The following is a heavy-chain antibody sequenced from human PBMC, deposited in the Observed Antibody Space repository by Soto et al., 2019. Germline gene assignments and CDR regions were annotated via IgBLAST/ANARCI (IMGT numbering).Heavy chain of an antibody. CDR3: AKGPASYDYVWGSYRPNDAFDI. D-gene: IGHD3-16*02. Sequence: AGGSLRLSCAASGFTFSSYAMSWVRQAPGKGLEWVSAISGSGGSTYYADSVKGRFTISRDNSKNTLYLQMNSLGAEDTAVYYCAKGPASYDYVWGSYRPNDAFDIWGQGTMVTVSS. CDR2: ISGSGGST. CDR1: GFTFSSYA. V-gene: IGHV3-23*01. J-gene: IGHJ3*02.